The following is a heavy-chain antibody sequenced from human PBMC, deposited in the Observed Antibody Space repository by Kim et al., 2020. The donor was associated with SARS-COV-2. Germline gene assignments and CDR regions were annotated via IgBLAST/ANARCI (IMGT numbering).Heavy chain of an antibody. CDR1: GGTFSSYA. CDR2: IIPIFGTA. V-gene: IGHV1-69*13. CDR3: ARGGDDYRFPYDYYYGMDV. D-gene: IGHD4-4*01. J-gene: IGHJ6*02. Sequence: SVKVSCKASGGTFSSYAISWVRQAPGQGLEWMGGIIPIFGTANYAQKFQGRVTITADESTSTAYMELSSLRSEDTAVYYCARGGDDYRFPYDYYYGMDVWGQGTTVTVSS.